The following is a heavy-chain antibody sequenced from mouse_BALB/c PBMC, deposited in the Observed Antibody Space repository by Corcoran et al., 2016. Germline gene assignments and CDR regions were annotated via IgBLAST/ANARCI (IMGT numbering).Heavy chain of an antibody. CDR2: IYWADDK. J-gene: IGHJ4*01. V-gene: IGHV8-12*01. CDR1: GFSLSTSGMG. Sequence: QVTLKESGPGILQPSQTLSLTCSFSGFSLSTSGMGVSWIRQPSGKGLEWLAHIYWADDKRYNPSLKRRLTISKDPPRNQVFLKITSVDTADTATYYCARRAEYYYAMDYWGQGTSVTVSS. CDR3: ARRAEYYYAMDY.